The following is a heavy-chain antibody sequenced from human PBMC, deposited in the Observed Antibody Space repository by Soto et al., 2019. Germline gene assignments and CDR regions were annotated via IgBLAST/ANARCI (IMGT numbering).Heavy chain of an antibody. CDR1: GCTVSNYW. V-gene: IGHV3-7*04. D-gene: IGHD3-22*01. Sequence: GGSLGRGCAAFGCTVSNYWVSWVRQAPGKGLEWVANIKQDGSHTYYVDSVKGRFTMSRDNAKSSLYLQMSNLRAEDTAVYYCARGSSVYESFGYAFHYWGQGSLVIVSS. J-gene: IGHJ4*02. CDR2: IKQDGSHT. CDR3: ARGSSVYESFGYAFHY.